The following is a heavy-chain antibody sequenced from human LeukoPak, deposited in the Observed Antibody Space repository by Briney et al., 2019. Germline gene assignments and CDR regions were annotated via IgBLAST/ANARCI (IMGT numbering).Heavy chain of an antibody. CDR1: GFSIGNHG. CDR3: ARDWGSSGWYNWFDP. CDR2: ISHDGGAE. D-gene: IGHD3-16*01. V-gene: IGHV3-30*03. Sequence: PGGSLRLSCAVSGFSIGNHGMHWVRQAPDKGLEWVAMISHDGGAEYYGDSVKGRRTISRDNSENTLYLQMNGRRVEDTAVYYCARDWGSSGWYNWFDPWGQGTLVTVSS. J-gene: IGHJ5*02.